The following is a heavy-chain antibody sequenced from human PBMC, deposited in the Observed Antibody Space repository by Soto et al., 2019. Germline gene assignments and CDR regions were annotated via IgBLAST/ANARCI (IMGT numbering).Heavy chain of an antibody. CDR1: GDSITNSDYY. J-gene: IGHJ6*02. V-gene: IGHV4-30-4*01. CDR3: ARSPRGYSGYDYEYYYYGMDV. Sequence: SETLSLTCTVSGDSITNSDYYWNWIRQSPGKGLEWIGYIYYSGSTYYNPSLKSRVTISVDTSKNQFSLKLSSVTAADTAVYYCARSPRGYSGYDYEYYYYGMDVWGQGTTVTVSS. D-gene: IGHD5-12*01. CDR2: IYYSGST.